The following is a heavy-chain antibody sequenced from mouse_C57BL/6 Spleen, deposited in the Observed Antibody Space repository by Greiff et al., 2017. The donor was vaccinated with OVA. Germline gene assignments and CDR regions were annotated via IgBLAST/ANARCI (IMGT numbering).Heavy chain of an antibody. Sequence: VQLQQPGAELVRPGSSVKLSCKASGYTFTSYWMDWVKQRPGQGLEWIGNIYPSDSETHYNQKFKDKATLTVDKSSSTAYMQLSSLTSEDSAVYYCARGILPYFDVWGTGTTVTVSS. CDR2: IYPSDSET. D-gene: IGHD1-1*01. J-gene: IGHJ1*03. CDR1: GYTFTSYW. V-gene: IGHV1-61*01. CDR3: ARGILPYFDV.